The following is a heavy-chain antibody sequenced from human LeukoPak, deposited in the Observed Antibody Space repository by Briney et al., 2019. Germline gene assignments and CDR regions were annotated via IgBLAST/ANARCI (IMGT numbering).Heavy chain of an antibody. CDR1: GFTFSSYG. V-gene: IGHV3-33*01. Sequence: PGRSLRLSCAASGFTFSSYGMHWVRQAPGKGLEWVAVIWYDGSNKYYADSVKGRFTISRDNSKNTLYLQMNSLRAEDTAVYYCARALEMATIIAGYWGQGTLVTVSS. CDR3: ARALEMATIIAGY. D-gene: IGHD5-24*01. J-gene: IGHJ4*02. CDR2: IWYDGSNK.